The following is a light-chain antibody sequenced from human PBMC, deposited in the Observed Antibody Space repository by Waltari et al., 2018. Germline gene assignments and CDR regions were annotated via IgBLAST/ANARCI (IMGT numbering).Light chain of an antibody. J-gene: IGKJ4*01. CDR1: QTVSSY. CDR3: QQYYTTPLT. V-gene: IGKV1-39*01. Sequence: DIQMTQSPSSLSASVGDRVTITCRPVQTVSSYLNWYQHKPGKAPKLLIYAASSLQSGVPSRFSGRRSGTEFTLTISSLQPDDFATYYCQQYYTTPLTFGGGTKVEI. CDR2: AAS.